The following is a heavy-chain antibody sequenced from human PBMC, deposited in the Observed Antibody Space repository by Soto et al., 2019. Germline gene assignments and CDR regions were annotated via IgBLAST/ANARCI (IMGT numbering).Heavy chain of an antibody. CDR2: IYHSGSI. J-gene: IGHJ1*01. CDR1: GYSISSGYY. V-gene: IGHV4-38-2*01. CDR3: AVGYCGGASCSREYFQH. Sequence: LSLTCAVSGYSISSGYYWGWIRQPPGKGLEWIGTIYHSGSIFYNPSLKSRVTISVDTSKNQFSLKLRSVTAADTAVYYCAVGYCGGASCSREYFQHWGQGTLVTVSS. D-gene: IGHD2-15*01.